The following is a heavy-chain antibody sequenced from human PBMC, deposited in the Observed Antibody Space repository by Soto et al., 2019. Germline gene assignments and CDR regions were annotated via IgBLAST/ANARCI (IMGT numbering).Heavy chain of an antibody. CDR2: IYYSGST. V-gene: IGHV4-39*01. CDR1: GGSISSSSYY. D-gene: IGHD3-10*01. J-gene: IGHJ6*03. Sequence: SETLSLTCTVSGGSISSSSYYWGWIRQPPGKGLEWIGRIYYSGSTYYNPSLKSRVTISVDTSKNQFSLKLSSVTAADTAVYYCASQLRGVIRDRFRTSYYYYMDVWGKGTTVTVSS. CDR3: ASQLRGVIRDRFRTSYYYYMDV.